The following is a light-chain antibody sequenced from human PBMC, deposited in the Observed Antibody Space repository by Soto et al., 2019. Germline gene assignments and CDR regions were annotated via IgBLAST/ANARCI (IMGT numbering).Light chain of an antibody. Sequence: QSVLTQPPSVSLSPGQSVTISCTGTSSDVGAYNYVSWYQQHPGKAPKLVIYELTKRPSGVPDRFSGSKSGDTASLTVSGLQAEDEADYYCSSYAGSNNFVFGTGTKVTVL. V-gene: IGLV2-8*01. J-gene: IGLJ1*01. CDR3: SSYAGSNNFV. CDR1: SSDVGAYNY. CDR2: ELT.